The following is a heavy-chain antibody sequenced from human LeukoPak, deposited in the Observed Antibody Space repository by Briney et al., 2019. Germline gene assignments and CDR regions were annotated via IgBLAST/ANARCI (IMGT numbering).Heavy chain of an antibody. V-gene: IGHV4-4*07. CDR1: GGSISGYY. D-gene: IGHD5-12*01. CDR3: ARVDRSDGYDHVDY. J-gene: IGHJ4*02. Sequence: SETLSLTCTVSGGSISGYYWSWIRQPAGKGLEWIGRIYTSGSTNYNPSLKSRVTMSVDTSKNQFSLKLSSVTAADTAVYYCARVDRSDGYDHVDYWGQGTLVTVPS. CDR2: IYTSGST.